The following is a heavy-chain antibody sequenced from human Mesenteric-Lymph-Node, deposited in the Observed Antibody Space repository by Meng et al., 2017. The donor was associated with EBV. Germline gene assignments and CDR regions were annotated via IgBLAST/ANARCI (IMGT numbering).Heavy chain of an antibody. D-gene: IGHD1-26*01. Sequence: QLQLQESGSGLGRPSQTLSLTCAVSGGSIISGGYSWSWIRQAPGKGLEWIGFIYHSGTTYLNPSLRSRANLSVDTSKNQFSLNLRSVSAADTAIYYCARSAGGDYFDYWGQGTLVTVSS. J-gene: IGHJ4*02. CDR1: GGSIISGGYS. CDR3: ARSAGGDYFDY. CDR2: IYHSGTT. V-gene: IGHV4-30-2*01.